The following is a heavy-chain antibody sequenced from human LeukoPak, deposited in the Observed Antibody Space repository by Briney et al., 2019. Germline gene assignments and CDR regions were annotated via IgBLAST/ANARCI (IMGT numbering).Heavy chain of an antibody. V-gene: IGHV3-7*01. Sequence: PGGSLRLSCVASGFMFSGYWMSWVRQTPGKGLEWVANINQGASEKYYVDSVKGRFTISRDSAKNSLYLQMNSLRAEDTAVYYCARHCSSTNCRAYWAQGTLVTVSS. CDR2: INQGASEK. D-gene: IGHD2-2*01. CDR3: ARHCSSTNCRAY. J-gene: IGHJ4*02. CDR1: GFMFSGYW.